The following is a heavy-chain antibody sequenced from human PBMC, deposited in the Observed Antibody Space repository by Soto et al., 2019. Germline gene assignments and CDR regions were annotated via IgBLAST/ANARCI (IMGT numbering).Heavy chain of an antibody. Sequence: SSETLSLTCTVSGGSITSYYWSWIRQPAGKGLEWIGRIYNTESPTYSPSLKSRVTMSVDTSKNQFSLKLSSVTAADTAVYYCARDMRVFGGMDVWGQGTTVTVSS. V-gene: IGHV4-4*07. D-gene: IGHD3-3*01. J-gene: IGHJ6*02. CDR3: ARDMRVFGGMDV. CDR1: GGSITSYY. CDR2: IYNTESP.